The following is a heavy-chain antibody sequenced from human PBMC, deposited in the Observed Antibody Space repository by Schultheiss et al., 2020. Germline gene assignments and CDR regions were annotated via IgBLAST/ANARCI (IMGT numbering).Heavy chain of an antibody. CDR3: ARATFYFATSDLQFDY. CDR2: ISYDESET. J-gene: IGHJ4*02. Sequence: GGSLRLSCAASGFTFSSYAMSWVRQAPGKGLEWVALISYDESETYYADSVKGRFTISRDSSKNTLHLQMNSLRAEDTAMYYCARATFYFATSDLQFDYWGQGTLVTVSS. V-gene: IGHV3-30*07. CDR1: GFTFSSYA. D-gene: IGHD3-22*01.